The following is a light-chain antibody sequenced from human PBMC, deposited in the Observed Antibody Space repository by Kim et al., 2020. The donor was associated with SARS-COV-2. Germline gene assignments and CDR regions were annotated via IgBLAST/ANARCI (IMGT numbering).Light chain of an antibody. CDR3: SSRDSSGYHWV. V-gene: IGLV3-19*01. CDR1: SLKTYY. J-gene: IGLJ3*02. CDR2: SKD. Sequence: LGSTVRLTCRGNSLKTYYASWFQQQPGQAPVLVFDSKDNRPSGIPDRFSGSSSGDTASLTITGAQAEDEADYYCSSRDSSGYHWVFGGGTQLTVL.